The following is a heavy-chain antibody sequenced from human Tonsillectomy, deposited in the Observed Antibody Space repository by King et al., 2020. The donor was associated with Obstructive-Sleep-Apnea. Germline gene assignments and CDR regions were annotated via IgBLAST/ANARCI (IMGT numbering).Heavy chain of an antibody. CDR1: GYTFTSYN. J-gene: IGHJ6*02. V-gene: IGHV1-46*01. CDR3: ARECDILTAYRKSYYGMDV. Sequence: QLVQSGAEVKKPGASGKVSCKASGYTFTSYNLHLVRQAPGQGLEWMGIIKPSGGSTSYAQKFQGRVTMTRDTSTSTVYMELSSRRSEDTAVYHCARECDILTAYRKSYYGMDVWGQGTTVTVSS. CDR2: IKPSGGST. D-gene: IGHD3-9*01.